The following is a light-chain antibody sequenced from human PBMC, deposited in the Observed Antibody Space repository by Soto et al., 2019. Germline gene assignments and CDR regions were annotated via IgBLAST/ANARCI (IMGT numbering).Light chain of an antibody. V-gene: IGKV3-15*01. Sequence: EIMLTQSPVTLSVSPGERATLSCRASQSVGSYLAWYQQKPGQAPRLLIYGASTRASGVPPRFSGSGSGTEFTLTISSLQSEDFAVYYCQKFNKWPWTFGQGSKVDIK. CDR2: GAS. J-gene: IGKJ1*01. CDR1: QSVGSY. CDR3: QKFNKWPWT.